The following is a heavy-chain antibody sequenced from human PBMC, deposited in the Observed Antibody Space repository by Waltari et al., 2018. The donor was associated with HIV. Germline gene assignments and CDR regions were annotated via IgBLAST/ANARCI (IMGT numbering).Heavy chain of an antibody. CDR2: INYSGGT. CDR1: GGSISSSSYY. J-gene: IGHJ4*02. V-gene: IGHV4-39*01. CDR3: ARLAAPGIAAAGTVRFDY. Sequence: QLQLQESGPGLVKPSETLSLTCTVSGGSISSSSYYWGWIRQPPGTGLEWIGSINYSGGTYYNPSLKGRVTISVDTSKNQFSLKLGSVTAADTAVYYCARLAAPGIAAAGTVRFDYWGQGTLVTVSS. D-gene: IGHD6-13*01.